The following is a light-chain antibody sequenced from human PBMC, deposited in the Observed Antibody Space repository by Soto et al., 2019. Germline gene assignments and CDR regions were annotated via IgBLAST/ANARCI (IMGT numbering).Light chain of an antibody. J-gene: IGKJ5*01. CDR3: QQRSNWPGT. CDR2: DAS. V-gene: IGKV3-11*01. CDR1: QSVSSY. Sequence: EIVLTQSPATLSLSPGERATLSCRASQSVSSYLAWYQQKPGQAPRLLIYDASNRATRIPARFSGSGSGTDFTLTNSSLQPEDFAVYYCQQRSNWPGTFGQGTRLEIK.